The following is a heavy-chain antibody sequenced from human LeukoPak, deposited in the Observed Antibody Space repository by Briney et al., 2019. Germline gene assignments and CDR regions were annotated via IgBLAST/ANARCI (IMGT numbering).Heavy chain of an antibody. Sequence: SETLSHTCIVSGGSISSGDYYWSWIRQPPGKGLEWIGYIYYSGSTYYNPSLKSRVTISVDTSKNQFSLKLSSVTAADTAVYYCARTGFDYYFDYWGQGTLVTVSS. V-gene: IGHV4-30-4*01. CDR1: GGSISSGDYY. J-gene: IGHJ4*02. CDR2: IYYSGST. CDR3: ARTGFDYYFDY.